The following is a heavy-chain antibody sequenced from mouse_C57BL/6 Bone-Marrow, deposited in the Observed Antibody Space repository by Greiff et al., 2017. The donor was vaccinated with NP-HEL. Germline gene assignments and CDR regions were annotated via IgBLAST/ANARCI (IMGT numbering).Heavy chain of an antibody. CDR3: ARYRIYYGYDFDY. CDR1: GFTFTDYY. J-gene: IGHJ2*01. V-gene: IGHV7-3*01. Sequence: EVKLVESGGGLVQPGGSLSLSCAASGFTFTDYYMSWVRQPPGKALEWLGFIRNKANGYTTEYSASVKGRFTISRDNSQSILYLQMNALGAEDSDTCYCARYRIYYGYDFDYWGQGTTLTVSS. CDR2: IRNKANGYTT. D-gene: IGHD2-2*01.